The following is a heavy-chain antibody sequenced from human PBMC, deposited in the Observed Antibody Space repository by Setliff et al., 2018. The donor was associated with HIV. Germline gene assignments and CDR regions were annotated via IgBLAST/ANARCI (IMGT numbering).Heavy chain of an antibody. J-gene: IGHJ4*02. Sequence: SETLSLTCTVSCGSISSSSYYWGWIRQPPGKGLEWIGSIYYSGSTYYNPSLKSRVTISVDKSKSQFSLRLNSVTAADTAVYYCGGNGYYSIDYWGQGTLVTVSS. CDR2: IYYSGST. V-gene: IGHV4-39*07. CDR1: CGSISSSSYY. D-gene: IGHD3-22*01. CDR3: GGNGYYSIDY.